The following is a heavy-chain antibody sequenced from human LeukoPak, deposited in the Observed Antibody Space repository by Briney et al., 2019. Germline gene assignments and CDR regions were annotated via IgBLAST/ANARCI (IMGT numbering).Heavy chain of an antibody. V-gene: IGHV1-69*01. CDR3: ARGGVVAASPYCFDY. CDR1: GCTFSSYA. Sequence: SVKVSCKASGCTFSSYAISWVRQAPGLGLEWMGGIIPIFGTANYAQKFQGRVTITADESTSTAYMELSSLRSEDTAVYYCARGGVVAASPYCFDYWGQGTLVTVSS. J-gene: IGHJ4*02. D-gene: IGHD2-15*01. CDR2: IIPIFGTA.